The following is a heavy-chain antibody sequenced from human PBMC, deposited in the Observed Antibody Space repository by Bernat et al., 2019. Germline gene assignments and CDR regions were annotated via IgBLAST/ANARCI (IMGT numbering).Heavy chain of an antibody. D-gene: IGHD5-18*01. CDR1: GFTFSSHN. CDR3: ERDLGYSYGHPFDY. Sequence: QVQLVESGGGVVQPGTSLRLSCAASGFTFSSHNMHWIRQAPGRGVEWVALILYDGSNKYYADSVKGRFTISRDNSENTVYLQMNSLRVEDTAVYYCERDLGYSYGHPFDYWGQGTLVTVSS. V-gene: IGHV3-30-3*01. CDR2: ILYDGSNK. J-gene: IGHJ4*02.